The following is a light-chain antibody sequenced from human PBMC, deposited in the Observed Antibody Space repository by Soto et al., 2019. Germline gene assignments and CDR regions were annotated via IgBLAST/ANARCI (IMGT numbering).Light chain of an antibody. CDR1: SSDVGSYNL. CDR2: EVS. V-gene: IGLV2-23*02. CDR3: CSYAGSSTVV. Sequence: QSVLTQPASVSGSPGQSITISCTGTSSDVGSYNLVSWYQQHPGKAPKLMIYEVSKRPSGVSNRFSGSKSGNTASLTISGLQAEDEADYYCCSYAGSSTVVFGGWTKVTVL. J-gene: IGLJ2*01.